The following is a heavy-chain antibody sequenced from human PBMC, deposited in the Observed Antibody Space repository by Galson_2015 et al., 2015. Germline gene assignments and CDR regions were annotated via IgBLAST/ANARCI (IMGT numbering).Heavy chain of an antibody. CDR1: GFTFSSYG. CDR3: AKDLVPGRPRQRNLWFGELLR. CDR2: ISYDGSNK. Sequence: SLRLSCAASGFTFSSYGMHWVRQAPGKGLEWVAVISYDGSNKYYADSVKGRFTISRDNSKNTLYLQMNSLRAEDTAVYYCAKDLVPGRPRQRNLWFGELLRWGQGTLVTVSS. J-gene: IGHJ4*02. D-gene: IGHD3-10*01. V-gene: IGHV3-30*18.